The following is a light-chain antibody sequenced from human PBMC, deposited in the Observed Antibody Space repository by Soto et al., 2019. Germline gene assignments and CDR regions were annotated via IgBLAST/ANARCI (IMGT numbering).Light chain of an antibody. V-gene: IGLV2-11*01. CDR3: CSYAGSSSYV. CDR2: TVT. CDR1: SSDIGGYNY. J-gene: IGLJ1*01. Sequence: QSALTQPRSVSVSPGQSVTIPCTGTSSDIGGYNYVSWYQQHPGKAPKLMIYTVTKRPSGVPDRFSGSKSDNTAYLTISGLQADDEADYYCCSYAGSSSYVFVTGTKLTVL.